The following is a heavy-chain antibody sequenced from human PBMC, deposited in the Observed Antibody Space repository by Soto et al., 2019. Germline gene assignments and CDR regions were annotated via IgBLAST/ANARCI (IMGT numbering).Heavy chain of an antibody. CDR2: IINSGATT. Sequence: EVHLLESGGTLVQPGGSLRLSCAASGFDFSTYAMTWVRQAPGKGLEWVSAIINSGATTYYADSVKGRFTISRDNSRNTLYLQMNSLRADDTAMYCCAKDWPGTSSVTSDFWGQGTLVTVSS. V-gene: IGHV3-23*01. CDR3: AKDWPGTSSVTSDF. CDR1: GFDFSTYA. J-gene: IGHJ4*02. D-gene: IGHD4-17*01.